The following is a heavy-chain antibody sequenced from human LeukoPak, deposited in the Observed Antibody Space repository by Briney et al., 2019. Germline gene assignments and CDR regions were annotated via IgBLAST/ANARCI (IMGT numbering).Heavy chain of an antibody. Sequence: ASVKVSCKASGYTFTCYYMHWVRQAPGQGLEWMGIINPSGGSTSYAQKFQGRVTMTRDTSTSTVYMELSSLRSEDTAVYYCARDRSYGDYSQWFDPWGQGTLVTVSS. V-gene: IGHV1-46*01. D-gene: IGHD4-17*01. CDR1: GYTFTCYY. CDR3: ARDRSYGDYSQWFDP. CDR2: INPSGGST. J-gene: IGHJ5*02.